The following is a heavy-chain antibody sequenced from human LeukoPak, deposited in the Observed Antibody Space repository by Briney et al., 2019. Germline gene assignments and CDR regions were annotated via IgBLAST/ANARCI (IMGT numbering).Heavy chain of an antibody. CDR2: ISSSSSTI. Sequence: GGSLRLSCAASGFTFSSYSMNWVRQAPGKGLEWVSYISSSSSTIYYADSVKGRFTISRDNAKNSLYLQMNSLRDEDTAVYYCARGLYYDSSGYYGDYWGQGTLVTVSS. V-gene: IGHV3-48*02. D-gene: IGHD3-22*01. CDR3: ARGLYYDSSGYYGDY. J-gene: IGHJ4*02. CDR1: GFTFSSYS.